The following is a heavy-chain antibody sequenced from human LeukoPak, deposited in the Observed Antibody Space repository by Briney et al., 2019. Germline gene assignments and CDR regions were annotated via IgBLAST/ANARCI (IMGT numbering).Heavy chain of an antibody. V-gene: IGHV5-51*01. D-gene: IGHD6-6*01. CDR1: GYTFTNYW. CDR3: ARQGYSSSSRFDY. Sequence: GESLKISCKGSGYTFTNYWIGWVRQMPGKGLEWMGIVYPGDSDTRYSPSFQGQVTISADKSITTAYLQWSSLKASDTAMYYCARQGYSSSSRFDYWGQGTLVTVSS. CDR2: VYPGDSDT. J-gene: IGHJ4*02.